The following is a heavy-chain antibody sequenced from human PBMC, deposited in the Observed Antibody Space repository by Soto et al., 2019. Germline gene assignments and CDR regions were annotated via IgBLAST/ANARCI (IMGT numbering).Heavy chain of an antibody. Sequence: ASGKVCCKASGGTFSRYAISWVRQAPGQGLEWMGGIIPIFGTANYAQKFQGRVTITADESTSTAYMELSSLRSEDTAVYYCASAEGLNYYDSSGYLYYFDYWGQGTLVTVSS. J-gene: IGHJ4*02. CDR3: ASAEGLNYYDSSGYLYYFDY. V-gene: IGHV1-69*13. CDR1: GGTFSRYA. CDR2: IIPIFGTA. D-gene: IGHD3-22*01.